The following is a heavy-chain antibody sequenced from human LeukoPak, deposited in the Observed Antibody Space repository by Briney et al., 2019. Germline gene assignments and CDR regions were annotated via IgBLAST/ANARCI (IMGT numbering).Heavy chain of an antibody. V-gene: IGHV1-18*01. J-gene: IGHJ1*01. CDR2: ISAYYGTT. Sequence: ASVKVSCKASGYTFTTYGISWVRQAPGQGLGWMGWISAYYGTTDYAQKLQGRVTMTTDTPTSTAYLELRNLRSDDTAVYFCVREGGSSGYYYFQYWGQGTLVTVSS. CDR3: VREGGSSGYYYFQY. CDR1: GYTFTTYG. D-gene: IGHD3-22*01.